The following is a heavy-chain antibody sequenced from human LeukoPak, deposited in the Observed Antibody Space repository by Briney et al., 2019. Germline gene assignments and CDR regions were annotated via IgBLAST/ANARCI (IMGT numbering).Heavy chain of an antibody. CDR2: IKQDGSVK. CDR1: GFTFSSYW. J-gene: IGHJ4*02. Sequence: PGGSLRLSCAASGFTFSSYWMSWVGQAPGKGREWVANIKQDGSVKYYVDSVKGRFTTSRTNAKNSLYLQRTSWRVQDTALYYCARGRGPNYWGQGTLVTVSS. V-gene: IGHV3-7*01. CDR3: ARGRGPNY.